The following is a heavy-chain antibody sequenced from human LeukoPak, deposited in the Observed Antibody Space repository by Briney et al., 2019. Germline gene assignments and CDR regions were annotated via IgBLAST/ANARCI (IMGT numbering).Heavy chain of an antibody. V-gene: IGHV1-8*01. CDR2: MNPNSGNT. Sequence: ASVKVSCKASGYTFTSYDINWVRQATGQGLEWMGWMNPNSGNTGYAQKFQGRVTMTRNTSISTAYMELSSLRSEDTAVYYCAREGRITMVRGVPYGMDVWGKGTTVTVSS. J-gene: IGHJ6*04. CDR3: AREGRITMVRGVPYGMDV. D-gene: IGHD3-10*01. CDR1: GYTFTSYD.